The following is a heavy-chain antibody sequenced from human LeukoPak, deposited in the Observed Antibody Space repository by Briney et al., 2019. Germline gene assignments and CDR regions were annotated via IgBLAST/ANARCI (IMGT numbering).Heavy chain of an antibody. CDR2: ISSSSSYI. CDR1: GFSFSSYS. J-gene: IGHJ3*02. CDR3: ARDRAVAANAFDI. V-gene: IGHV3-21*01. D-gene: IGHD6-19*01. Sequence: GGSLRLSCAASGFSFSSYSMNWVRQAPGKGLEWVSSISSSSSYIYYADSVEGRFTISRDNAKNSLYLQMNSLRAEDTAVYYCARDRAVAANAFDIWGQGTMVTVSS.